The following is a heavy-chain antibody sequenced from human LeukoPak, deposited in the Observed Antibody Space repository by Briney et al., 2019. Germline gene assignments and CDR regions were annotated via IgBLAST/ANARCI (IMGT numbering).Heavy chain of an antibody. D-gene: IGHD3-16*01. V-gene: IGHV3-21*01. CDR2: ISSSSSYI. J-gene: IGHJ4*02. Sequence: PGGSLRLSCAASGFTFSSYSMNWVRQAPGKGLEWVSSISSSSSYIYYADSVKGRFTISRDNAKNSLYPQMNSLRAEDTAVYYCARDSTGGGFDYWGQGTLVTVSS. CDR3: ARDSTGGGFDY. CDR1: GFTFSSYS.